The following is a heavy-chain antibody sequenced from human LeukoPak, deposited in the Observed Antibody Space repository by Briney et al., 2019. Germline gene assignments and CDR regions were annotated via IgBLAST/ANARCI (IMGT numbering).Heavy chain of an antibody. CDR2: IYYSGST. CDR1: GGSISSSSYY. Sequence: SETLSLTCTVSGGSISSSSYYRGWIRQPPGKGLEWIGSIYYSGSTYYNPSLKSRVTISVDTSKNQFSLKLSSVTAADTAVYYCARGYGSGSYYSPYYFDYWGQGTLVTVSS. D-gene: IGHD3-10*01. J-gene: IGHJ4*02. CDR3: ARGYGSGSYYSPYYFDY. V-gene: IGHV4-39*01.